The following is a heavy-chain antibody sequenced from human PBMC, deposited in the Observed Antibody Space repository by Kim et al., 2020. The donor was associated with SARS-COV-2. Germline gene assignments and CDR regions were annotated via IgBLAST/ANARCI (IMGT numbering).Heavy chain of an antibody. V-gene: IGHV5-10-1*01. CDR2: IDPSDSYT. D-gene: IGHD6-19*01. CDR1: GYSFTSYW. Sequence: GESLKISCKGSGYSFTSYWISWVRQMPGKGLEWMGRIDPSDSYTNYSPSFQGHVTISADKSISTAYLQWSSLKASDTAMYYCARQETQWLVGYYYYGMDVWGQGTTVTVSS. J-gene: IGHJ6*02. CDR3: ARQETQWLVGYYYYGMDV.